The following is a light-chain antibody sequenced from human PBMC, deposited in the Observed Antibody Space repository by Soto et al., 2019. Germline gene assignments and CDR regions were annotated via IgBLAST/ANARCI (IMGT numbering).Light chain of an antibody. Sequence: QSVLTQPPSASGSPGQSVTISCTGTSSDVGTYKYVSWYQQHPGKAPKLMIYEVTKRPSGVPDRFSGSKSGSTASLTVSGLQAEDEADYYCSSYAGSNNFVFGTGTKV. CDR1: SSDVGTYKY. CDR2: EVT. CDR3: SSYAGSNNFV. V-gene: IGLV2-8*01. J-gene: IGLJ1*01.